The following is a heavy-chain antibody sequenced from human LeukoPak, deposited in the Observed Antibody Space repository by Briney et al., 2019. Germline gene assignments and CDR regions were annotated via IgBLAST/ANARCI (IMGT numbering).Heavy chain of an antibody. CDR3: ARSAYWFGESMGAFDI. CDR2: INWNGGST. CDR1: GFTFDDYG. V-gene: IGHV3-20*04. J-gene: IGHJ3*02. Sequence: GGSLRLSCAAPGFTFDDYGMSWVRQAPGKGLEWVSGINWNGGSTGYADSVEGRFTISRDNAKNSLYLQMNSLRAEDTALYYCARSAYWFGESMGAFDIWGQGTMVTVSS. D-gene: IGHD3-10*01.